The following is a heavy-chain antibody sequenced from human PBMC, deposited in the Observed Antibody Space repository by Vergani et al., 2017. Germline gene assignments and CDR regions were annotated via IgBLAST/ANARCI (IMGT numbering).Heavy chain of an antibody. D-gene: IGHD5-12*01. CDR2: ISGSGGST. J-gene: IGHJ6*02. V-gene: IGHV3-23*01. Sequence: EVQLLESGGDLVQPGGSLRLSCAASGFTFNHYAMNWVRQDPGKGLEWVSGISGSGGSTYYAGSVKGRFTISRDSSKNTLYLQMNSLSAGDTAVYYCAKANPRNSGYDYLYYYHAMDVGGQGTTVTVSS. CDR3: AKANPRNSGYDYLYYYHAMDV. CDR1: GFTFNHYA.